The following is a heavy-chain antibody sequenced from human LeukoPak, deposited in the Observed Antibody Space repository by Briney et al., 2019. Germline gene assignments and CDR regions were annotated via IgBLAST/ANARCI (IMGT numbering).Heavy chain of an antibody. D-gene: IGHD3-10*01. J-gene: IGHJ4*02. Sequence: SETLSLTCTVSGGSISSYYWSWIRQPPGKGLEWIGYIYYSGSTNYNPSLKRRVTISVDTFRNQFSLKLTSVTAADTAIYYCAKSDYYGASDYWGQGTLVTVSS. CDR3: AKSDYYGASDY. CDR2: IYYSGST. CDR1: GGSISSYY. V-gene: IGHV4-59*01.